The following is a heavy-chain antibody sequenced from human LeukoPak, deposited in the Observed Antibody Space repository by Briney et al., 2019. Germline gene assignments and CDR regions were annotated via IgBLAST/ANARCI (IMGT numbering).Heavy chain of an antibody. CDR1: GFTFTGYA. Sequence: GGSLRLSCVASGFTFTGYAMHWVRQAPGKGLEWVAIISYDGRNKYYADSVKGRFTISRDNSKNTLYLQMNSLRAEDTALYYCARARDVDDIVATKDWGQGILVTVSS. J-gene: IGHJ4*02. CDR2: ISYDGRNK. CDR3: ARARDVDDIVATKD. V-gene: IGHV3-30*04. D-gene: IGHD5-12*01.